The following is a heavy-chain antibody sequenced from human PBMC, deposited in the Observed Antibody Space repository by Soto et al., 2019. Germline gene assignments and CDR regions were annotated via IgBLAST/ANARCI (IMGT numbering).Heavy chain of an antibody. Sequence: PGGSLRLSCAASGFTFSSYGMHWVRQAPGKGLEWVSVISHDGSNKYYADSVKGRITISRDNSRNTLYLQMNSLRAEDTAVYYCAKGDRIAAAGHFDYWGQGTLVTVSS. D-gene: IGHD6-13*01. J-gene: IGHJ4*02. CDR2: ISHDGSNK. CDR3: AKGDRIAAAGHFDY. V-gene: IGHV3-30*18. CDR1: GFTFSSYG.